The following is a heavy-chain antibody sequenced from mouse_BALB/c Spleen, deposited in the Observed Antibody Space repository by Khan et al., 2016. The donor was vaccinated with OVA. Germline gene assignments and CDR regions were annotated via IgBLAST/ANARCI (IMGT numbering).Heavy chain of an antibody. CDR3: ARRLVDYYAMDY. CDR1: GFTFSSFA. V-gene: IGHV5-9-3*01. J-gene: IGHJ4*01. D-gene: IGHD2-2*01. CDR2: ISTGGHYT. Sequence: EVELVESGGGLVKPGGSLKLSCSASGFTFSSFAMSWVRQTPEKRLEWVATISTGGHYTFYPDSVKGRFTISRDNARNTLYLQMSSLRSEDTAMYSCARRLVDYYAMDYWGQGTSVTVSS.